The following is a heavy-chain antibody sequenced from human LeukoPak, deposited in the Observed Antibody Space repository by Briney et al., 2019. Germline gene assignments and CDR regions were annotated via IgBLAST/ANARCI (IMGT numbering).Heavy chain of an antibody. CDR1: GFTFSNYG. Sequence: GESLRLSCAASGFTFSNYGMSWVRQAPGKGLEWVSVISGSGGTTYYADSVKGRFTISRDNSKNTLYLQMNSLRAEDTSLYYCAKGRLDYGDYYVDDWGQGTLVTVPS. V-gene: IGHV3-23*01. CDR3: AKGRLDYGDYYVDD. D-gene: IGHD2-21*02. CDR2: ISGSGGTT. J-gene: IGHJ4*02.